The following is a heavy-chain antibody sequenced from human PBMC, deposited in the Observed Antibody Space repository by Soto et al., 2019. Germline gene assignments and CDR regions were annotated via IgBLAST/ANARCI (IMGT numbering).Heavy chain of an antibody. D-gene: IGHD5-18*01. Sequence: QVQLVESGGGVVQPGRSLRLSCAASGFTFSSYAMHWVRQAPGKGLEWVAVISYDGSNKYYADSVKGRFTISRDNSKNTLYLQMNSLRAEDTAVYYCARDFLRYSYGYPSGAFDIWGQGTMVTVSS. CDR1: GFTFSSYA. CDR2: ISYDGSNK. CDR3: ARDFLRYSYGYPSGAFDI. J-gene: IGHJ3*02. V-gene: IGHV3-30-3*01.